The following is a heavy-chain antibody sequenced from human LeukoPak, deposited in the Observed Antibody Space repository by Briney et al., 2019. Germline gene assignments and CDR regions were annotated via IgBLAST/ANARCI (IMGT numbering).Heavy chain of an antibody. CDR1: GGTFSSYA. D-gene: IGHD4-17*01. CDR2: IIPIFGTA. J-gene: IGHJ6*03. V-gene: IGHV1-69*05. Sequence: APVKVSCKASGGTFSSYAISWVRQAPGQGLEWMGGIIPIFGTANYAQKFQSRVTITTDESTSTAYMELSSLRSEDTAVYYCASSRGDYDYYYYMDVWGKGTTVTVSS. CDR3: ASSRGDYDYYYYMDV.